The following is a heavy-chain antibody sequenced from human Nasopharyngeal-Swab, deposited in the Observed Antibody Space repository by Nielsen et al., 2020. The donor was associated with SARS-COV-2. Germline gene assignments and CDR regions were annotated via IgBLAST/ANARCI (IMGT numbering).Heavy chain of an antibody. CDR3: AKGPGYCSSTSCARKAYSDY. D-gene: IGHD2-2*03. CDR1: GFTFSSYA. Sequence: GGSLRLSCAASGFTFSSYAMSWVRQAPGKGLEWVSAISGSGGSTYYADSVKGRFTISRDNSKNTLYLQMNSLRAEDTAVYYCAKGPGYCSSTSCARKAYSDYWGQGTLVTVSS. J-gene: IGHJ4*02. V-gene: IGHV3-23*01. CDR2: ISGSGGST.